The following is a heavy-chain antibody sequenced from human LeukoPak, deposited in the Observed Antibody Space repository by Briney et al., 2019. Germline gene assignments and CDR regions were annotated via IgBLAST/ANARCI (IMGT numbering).Heavy chain of an antibody. D-gene: IGHD5-18*01. Sequence: PGGSLRLSCAASGFTFSSNSMNWVRQAPGKGLEWVSAISGSGGSTYYADSVKGRFTISRDNSKNTLYLQMNSLRAEDTAVYYCAKGGYSYGLVNYWGQGTLVTVSS. CDR1: GFTFSSNS. CDR3: AKGGYSYGLVNY. V-gene: IGHV3-23*01. J-gene: IGHJ4*02. CDR2: ISGSGGST.